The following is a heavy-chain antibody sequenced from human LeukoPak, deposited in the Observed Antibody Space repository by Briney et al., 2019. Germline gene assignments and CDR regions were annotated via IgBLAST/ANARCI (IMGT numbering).Heavy chain of an antibody. CDR1: GGTFSSYA. D-gene: IGHD2-2*01. J-gene: IGHJ4*02. V-gene: IGHV1-69*13. Sequence: GASVKVSCKASGGTFSSYAISWVRQAPGQGLEWMGGIIPIFGTANYAQKFQGRVTITADESTSTAYMELSSLRSEGTAVYYCARLYCSSTSCRYRVAYYFDYWGQGTLVTVSS. CDR2: IIPIFGTA. CDR3: ARLYCSSTSCRYRVAYYFDY.